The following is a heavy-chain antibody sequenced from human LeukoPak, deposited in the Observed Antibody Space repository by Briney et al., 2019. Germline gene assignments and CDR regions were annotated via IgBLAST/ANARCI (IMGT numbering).Heavy chain of an antibody. V-gene: IGHV4-59*08. J-gene: IGHJ6*04. CDR1: GGSISSYY. D-gene: IGHD5-18*01. CDR2: IYYSGHT. Sequence: PSETLSLTCTVSGGSISSYYWSWIRQPPGKGLEWIGYIYYSGHTNYIPALKSRVTISVDTSKNQFSLKLSSVTAADPALYYCARSYSYGYKYYYYGMDVWGEGTTVTVSS. CDR3: ARSYSYGYKYYYYGMDV.